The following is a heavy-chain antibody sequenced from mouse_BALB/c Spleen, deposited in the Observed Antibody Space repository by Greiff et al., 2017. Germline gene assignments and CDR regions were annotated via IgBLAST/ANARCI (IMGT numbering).Heavy chain of an antibody. CDR2: ISSGGSI. V-gene: IGHV5-6-5*01. Sequence: EVKLMESGGGLVKPGGSLKLSCAASGFTFSSYAMSWVRQTPEKRLEWVASISSGGSIYYSDSVKGRFTISRDNARNNLYLQMSSLRSEDTAMYYCSREVYYYGSSYVWFAYWGQGTLVTVSA. CDR1: GFTFSSYA. CDR3: SREVYYYGSSYVWFAY. J-gene: IGHJ3*01. D-gene: IGHD1-1*01.